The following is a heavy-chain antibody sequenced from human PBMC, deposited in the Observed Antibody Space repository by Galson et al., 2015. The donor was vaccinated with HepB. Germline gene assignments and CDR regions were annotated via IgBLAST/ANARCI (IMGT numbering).Heavy chain of an antibody. CDR2: MNPNSGNT. CDR3: ARVVRKDYGADY. J-gene: IGHJ4*02. D-gene: IGHD4-17*01. CDR1: GYTFTSYD. V-gene: IGHV1-8*01. Sequence: SLTVSCKASGYTFTSYDINWVRQATGQGLEWMGWMNPNSGNTGYAQKFQGRVTMTRNTSISTAYMELSSLRSEDTAVYYCARVVRKDYGADYWGQGTLVTVSS.